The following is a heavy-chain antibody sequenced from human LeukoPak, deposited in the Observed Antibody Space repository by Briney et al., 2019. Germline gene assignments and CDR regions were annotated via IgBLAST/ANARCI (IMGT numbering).Heavy chain of an antibody. Sequence: GGSLRLSCAASEFTFSDYYMSWIRQAPGEGLEWVSAISGSGGSTYYADSVKGRFTISRDNSKNTLYLQMNSLRAEDTAVYYCAKGVRSGSYVWFSYWGQGTLVTVSS. CDR2: ISGSGGST. CDR3: AKGVRSGSYVWFSY. D-gene: IGHD1-26*01. V-gene: IGHV3-23*01. CDR1: EFTFSDYY. J-gene: IGHJ4*02.